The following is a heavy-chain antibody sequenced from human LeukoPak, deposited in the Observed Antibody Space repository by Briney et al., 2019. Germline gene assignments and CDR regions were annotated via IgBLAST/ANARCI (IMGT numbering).Heavy chain of an antibody. J-gene: IGHJ4*02. Sequence: AGGSLRPSCAASGFTFSDHYMDWVRQAPGKGLEWVGRTRNNGNSYTTEYAASVKGRFTISRDDSKNSLYLQMNSLKTEDTAVYYCARTNPYDSGNYALDYWGQGTLVTVSS. CDR2: TRNNGNSYTT. CDR3: ARTNPYDSGNYALDY. V-gene: IGHV3-72*01. D-gene: IGHD3-10*01. CDR1: GFTFSDHY.